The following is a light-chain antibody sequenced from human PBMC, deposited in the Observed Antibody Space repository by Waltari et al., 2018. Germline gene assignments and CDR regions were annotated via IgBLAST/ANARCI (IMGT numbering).Light chain of an antibody. CDR1: QSINNF. V-gene: IGKV1-39*01. J-gene: IGKJ4*01. Sequence: DIQMTQSPSSLSASVADRVTITCRASQSINNFLNWYQLTPGKAPKLLIYAASNLHSGVPSRFSGSGSGTEFTLTISSLQPEDFATYFCQQSHSIPLTFGGGTKVEI. CDR2: AAS. CDR3: QQSHSIPLT.